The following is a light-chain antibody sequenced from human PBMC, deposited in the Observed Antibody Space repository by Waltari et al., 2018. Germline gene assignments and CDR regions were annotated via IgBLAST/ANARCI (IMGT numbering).Light chain of an antibody. CDR2: GAS. V-gene: IGKV3-15*01. CDR1: QRISRN. J-gene: IGKJ2*01. Sequence: EILMTQSPATLSVSPGETATLSCRASQRISRNLVWYQQKPGQAPRLLIYGASTRATGVPDKFSGSGSGTDFILTISSLQSEDLAVYYCQQYNNWRTFGQGTKLEIK. CDR3: QQYNNWRT.